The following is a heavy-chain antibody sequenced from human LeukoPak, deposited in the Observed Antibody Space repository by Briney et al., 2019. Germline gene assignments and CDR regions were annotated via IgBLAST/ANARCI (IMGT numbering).Heavy chain of an antibody. CDR1: GDSVSSNSAA. CDR3: ARWNSSSKIFDY. CDR2: TYYRSKWYS. J-gene: IGHJ4*02. V-gene: IGHV6-1*01. Sequence: SQTLSLTCGISGDSVSSNSAAWNWIRQSPSRGLEWLGRTYYRSKWYSDYAVSVKSRITINPDTSKNQFSLQLNSVTPEDTAVYYCARWNSSSKIFDYWGQGTLVAVSS. D-gene: IGHD6-13*01.